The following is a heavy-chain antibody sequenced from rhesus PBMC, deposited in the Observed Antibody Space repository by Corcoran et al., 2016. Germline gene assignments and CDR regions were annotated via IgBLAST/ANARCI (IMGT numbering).Heavy chain of an antibody. CDR2: IYGSNGST. J-gene: IGHJ4*01. CDR3: ARLSGGGCYFDY. D-gene: IGHD2-39*02. CDR1: GGSISGGYD. V-gene: IGHV4-76*01. Sequence: QVQLQESGPGLVKPSETLSLTCAVSGGSISGGYDWSWIRQPPGNGLEWIGCIYGSNGSTNYNPSLHNRVTSSTDTSKTHFSLKLSSVTAADTAVYYCARLSGGGCYFDYWGQGVLVTVSS.